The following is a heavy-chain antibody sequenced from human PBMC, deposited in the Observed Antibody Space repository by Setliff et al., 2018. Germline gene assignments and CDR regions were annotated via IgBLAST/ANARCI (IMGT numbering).Heavy chain of an antibody. CDR1: GYTFTTYG. CDR3: ATRSNYLLVDAFDI. Sequence: ASVKASCKASGYTFTTYGISWVRQAPGQGPEWMGWIGAKNVKTKYAQKFQGRVTMTTETSTRTADLEVRSLTSADTAVYYCATRSNYLLVDAFDIWGQGTLVTV. D-gene: IGHD1-26*01. V-gene: IGHV1-18*04. CDR2: IGAKNVKT. J-gene: IGHJ3*02.